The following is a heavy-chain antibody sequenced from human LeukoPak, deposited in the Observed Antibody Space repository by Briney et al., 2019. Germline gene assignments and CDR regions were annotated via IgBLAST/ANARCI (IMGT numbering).Heavy chain of an antibody. CDR1: GGSIRSYY. J-gene: IGHJ4*02. D-gene: IGHD3-10*01. CDR3: ARVGPGYGSGTNPFDY. CDR2: IYYGGGT. V-gene: IGHV4-59*01. Sequence: TSETLSLTCTVSGGSIRSYYWSWLRQPPGKGLEWIGYIYYGGGTNYNPSLNSRVTISVDTSKNQFSLELSSVTAADTAVYYCARVGPGYGSGTNPFDYWGQGTLATVSS.